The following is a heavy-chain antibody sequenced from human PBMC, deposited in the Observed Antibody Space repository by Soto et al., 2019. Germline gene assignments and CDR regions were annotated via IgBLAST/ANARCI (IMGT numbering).Heavy chain of an antibody. J-gene: IGHJ3*01. Sequence: QVQLEQSGAEVKKPGSSVKISCKASGGTLSDHGVSWLRQAPGQGLEWVGGTIPVFNTAKYAPKFQGRVTIAGDKSLNIASMELGILRPDDSASYYCARGVYGSRNYDTGPSAFTLWCQGTLVIVSS. D-gene: IGHD3-10*01. CDR3: ARGVYGSRNYDTGPSAFTL. CDR2: TIPVFNTA. V-gene: IGHV1-69*06. CDR1: GGTLSDHG.